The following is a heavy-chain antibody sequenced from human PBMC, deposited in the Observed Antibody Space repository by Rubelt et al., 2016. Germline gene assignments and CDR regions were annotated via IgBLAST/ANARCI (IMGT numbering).Heavy chain of an antibody. V-gene: IGHV1-3*01. Sequence: QVPLVQSGAEVKKPGASVKVSCKAPGSTFTSYAMHWVRQAPGQRLEWMGWINAGNGNTKYSQKFQGRVTITRDTSASTAYMELGSLRSEDTAVYYCARGYCSGGSCYYFDYWGQGTLVTVSS. D-gene: IGHD2-15*01. CDR1: GSTFTSYA. J-gene: IGHJ4*02. CDR3: ARGYCSGGSCYYFDY. CDR2: INAGNGNT.